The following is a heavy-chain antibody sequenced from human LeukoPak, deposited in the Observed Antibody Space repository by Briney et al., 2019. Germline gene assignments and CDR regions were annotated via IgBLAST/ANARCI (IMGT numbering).Heavy chain of an antibody. CDR2: IYYSGST. V-gene: IGHV4-61*01. CDR1: AASISSSSHH. D-gene: IGHD3-22*01. J-gene: IGHJ5*02. CDR3: AREVVTMIGGHGLDP. Sequence: PSETLSLTCTISAASISSSSHHWGWIRQSPGKGLEWIGYIYYSGSTNYNPSLKSRVTISVDTSKNQFSLKLSSVTAADTAVYYCAREVVTMIGGHGLDPWGQGTLVTVSS.